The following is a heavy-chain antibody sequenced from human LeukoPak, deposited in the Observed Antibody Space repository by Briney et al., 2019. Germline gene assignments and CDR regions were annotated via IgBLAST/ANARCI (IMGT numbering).Heavy chain of an antibody. CDR2: ISPDGSTT. CDR1: GFTFSSYW. CDR3: ARGRRDGYGIDY. V-gene: IGHV3-74*01. Sequence: PGGSLRLSCAASGFTFSSYWMHWVRQAPGKGLVWVSRISPDGSTTSYADSVKGRFTISRDNAKNTLYLQMNSLRAEDTAVYYCARGRRDGYGIDYWGQGTLVTVSS. D-gene: IGHD5-24*01. J-gene: IGHJ4*02.